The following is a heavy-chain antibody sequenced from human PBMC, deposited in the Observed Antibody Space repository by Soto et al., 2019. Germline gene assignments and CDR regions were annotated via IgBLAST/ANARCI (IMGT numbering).Heavy chain of an antibody. J-gene: IGHJ2*01. Sequence: GGSLRLSGAASGFTFSSHAMSWVRQAPGKGLEWLSYIDTSGSTIYYADSVKGRFTISRDNAKNSLYLQMNSLRAEDTAVYFCARDDYGGDSVYWYSDLWGRGTLVTVSS. CDR3: ARDDYGGDSVYWYSDL. V-gene: IGHV3-48*03. D-gene: IGHD4-17*01. CDR1: GFTFSSHA. CDR2: IDTSGSTI.